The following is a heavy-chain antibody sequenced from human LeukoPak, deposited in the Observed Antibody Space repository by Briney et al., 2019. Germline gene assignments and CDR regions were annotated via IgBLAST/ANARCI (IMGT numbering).Heavy chain of an antibody. CDR1: GFTFSSYW. V-gene: IGHV3-74*01. CDR2: INSDGSST. D-gene: IGHD7-27*01. CDR3: ARVLGKTSVIDFDY. J-gene: IGHJ4*02. Sequence: GGSLRLSCAASGFTFSSYWMHWVRQAPGKGLVWVSRINSDGSSTSYADSVKGRFTISRDNAKNSLFLQMNSLRAEDTAVYYCARVLGKTSVIDFDYWGQGTLVTVSS.